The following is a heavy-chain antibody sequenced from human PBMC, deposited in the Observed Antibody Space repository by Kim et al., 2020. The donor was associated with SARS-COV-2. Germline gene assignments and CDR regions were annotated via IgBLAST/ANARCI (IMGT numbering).Heavy chain of an antibody. V-gene: IGHV4-39*01. J-gene: IGHJ3*02. Sequence: PSRKSRVTISVDTSKNQVSLKLSSVTAADTAVYYCASPYSSSWERDAFDIWGQGTMVTVSS. D-gene: IGHD6-13*01. CDR3: ASPYSSSWERDAFDI.